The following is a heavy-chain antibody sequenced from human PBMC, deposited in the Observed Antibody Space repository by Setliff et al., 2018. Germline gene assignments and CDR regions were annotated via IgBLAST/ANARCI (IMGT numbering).Heavy chain of an antibody. D-gene: IGHD2-2*01. J-gene: IGHJ3*02. Sequence: SETLSLTCTVSGGSISPYFWSWIRQPPGKGLEWIGYIYHNGNTNFNPSLKTRVTMSVDMSRNQFSLRLNSLTAADTAVYYCARGRMRGSCSGPSCTYDPFDIWGQGTPVTVSS. CDR3: ARGRMRGSCSGPSCTYDPFDI. V-gene: IGHV4-59*12. CDR2: IYHNGNT. CDR1: GGSISPYF.